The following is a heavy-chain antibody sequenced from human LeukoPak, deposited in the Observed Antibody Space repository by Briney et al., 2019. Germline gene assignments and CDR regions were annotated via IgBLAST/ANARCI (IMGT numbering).Heavy chain of an antibody. CDR1: GGSISSYY. CDR2: IYYSGST. V-gene: IGHV4-59*08. D-gene: IGHD6-19*01. Sequence: PSETLSLTCTVSGGSISSYYWSWIRQPPGKGLEWIGYIYYSGSTNYNPSLKSRVTISVDTSKNQFSLKLSSVTAADTAVYYCASNAVAGAQFDHWGQGTLVTVSS. CDR3: ASNAVAGAQFDH. J-gene: IGHJ4*02.